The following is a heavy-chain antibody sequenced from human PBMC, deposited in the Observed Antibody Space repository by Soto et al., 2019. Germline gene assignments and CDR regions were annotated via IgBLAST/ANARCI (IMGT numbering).Heavy chain of an antibody. V-gene: IGHV4-39*01. J-gene: IGHJ4*01. D-gene: IGHD2-2*01. Sequence: QLQLQESGPGLVKPSETLSLTCTVSGGSISDSNHYCVWIRQPPGKGLEWIGSIYYGGSTYYNPSRQIRVSVSVDPSKNHFSLKVNSVTVADAAVYSCVNRSHTIWPPYWGHVTQFTVSS. CDR3: VNRSHTIWPPY. CDR2: IYYGGST. CDR1: GGSISDSNHY.